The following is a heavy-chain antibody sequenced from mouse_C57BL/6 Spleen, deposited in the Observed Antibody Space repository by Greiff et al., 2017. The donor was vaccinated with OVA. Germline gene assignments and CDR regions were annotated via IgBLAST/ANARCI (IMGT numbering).Heavy chain of an antibody. V-gene: IGHV1-26*01. Sequence: EVKLQQSGPELVKPGASVKISCKASGYTFTDYYMNWVKQSHGKSLEWIGDINPNNGGTSYNQKFKGKATLTVDKSSSTAYMELRSLTSEDSAVYYCARWAYDYDGGYYAMDYWGQGTSVTVSS. CDR1: GYTFTDYY. CDR3: ARWAYDYDGGYYAMDY. J-gene: IGHJ4*01. CDR2: INPNNGGT. D-gene: IGHD2-4*01.